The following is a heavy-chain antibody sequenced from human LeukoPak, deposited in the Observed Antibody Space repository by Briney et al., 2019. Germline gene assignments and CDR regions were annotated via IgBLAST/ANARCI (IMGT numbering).Heavy chain of an antibody. D-gene: IGHD4-17*01. CDR1: GYTLTSYA. CDR3: ARDGAVYGDYVRHGYYYMDV. J-gene: IGHJ6*03. Sequence: ASVKVSCKASGYTLTSYAMNWVRQAPGQGLEWMGWINPNSGGTNYAQKFQGRVTMTRDTSISTAYMELSRLRSDDTAVYYCARDGAVYGDYVRHGYYYMDVWGKGTTVTISS. V-gene: IGHV1-2*02. CDR2: INPNSGGT.